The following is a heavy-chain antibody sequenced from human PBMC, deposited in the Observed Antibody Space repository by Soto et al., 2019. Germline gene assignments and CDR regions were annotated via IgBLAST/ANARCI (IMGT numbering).Heavy chain of an antibody. CDR3: AKELTSSGFFDY. D-gene: IGHD6-19*01. J-gene: IGHJ4*02. V-gene: IGHV1-69*05. Sequence: SVKVSCKASGGTFSSYAISWVRQAPGQGLEWMGGIIPIFGTAYYADSVKGRFTISRDNSKNTLFLQMNSLRAEDTAVYYCAKELTSSGFFDYWGQGTLVTVSS. CDR1: GGTFSSYA. CDR2: IIPIFGTA.